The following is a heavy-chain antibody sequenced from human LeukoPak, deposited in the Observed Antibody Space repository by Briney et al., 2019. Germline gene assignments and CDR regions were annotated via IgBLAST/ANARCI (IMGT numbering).Heavy chain of an antibody. CDR2: IYHSGST. Sequence: SETLSLTCSVSGYSISYGYFWAWIRQPPGKGLEWIGYIYHSGSTYYNPSLKSRVTISVDRSKNQFSLKLSSVTAADTAVYYCASFGDSIGYYYPLEYWGQGTLVTVSS. CDR1: GYSISYGYF. V-gene: IGHV4-38-2*02. D-gene: IGHD3-22*01. CDR3: ASFGDSIGYYYPLEY. J-gene: IGHJ4*02.